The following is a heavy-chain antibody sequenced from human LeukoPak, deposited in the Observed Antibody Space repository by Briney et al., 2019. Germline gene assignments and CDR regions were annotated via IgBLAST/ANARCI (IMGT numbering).Heavy chain of an antibody. V-gene: IGHV3-23*01. Sequence: GGSLRLSCTAPGFTFSNYAMSWVRQAPGKGLEWVSAISGSGGSTYYADSVKGRFTISRDNSRHTLYLQMNSLRAEDMAVYYCAKCARVDWLPIDYWGQGTLVTVSS. J-gene: IGHJ4*02. CDR1: GFTFSNYA. CDR2: ISGSGGST. D-gene: IGHD3-9*01. CDR3: AKCARVDWLPIDY.